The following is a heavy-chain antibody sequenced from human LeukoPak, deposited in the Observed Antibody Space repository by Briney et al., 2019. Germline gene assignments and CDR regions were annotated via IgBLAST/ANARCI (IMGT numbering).Heavy chain of an antibody. CDR1: GFTVNSNY. CDR2: IYSSGST. D-gene: IGHD2-21*01. J-gene: IGHJ4*02. Sequence: GGSLRLSCAASGFTVNSNYMSWVRQAPGKGLEWVSVIYSSGSTYYADSVKGRFTISRDNSKNTLFLQMNSLRAEDAAVYYCARDSHSSWYFDYWGQGTLVTVSS. CDR3: ARDSHSSWYFDY. V-gene: IGHV3-53*01.